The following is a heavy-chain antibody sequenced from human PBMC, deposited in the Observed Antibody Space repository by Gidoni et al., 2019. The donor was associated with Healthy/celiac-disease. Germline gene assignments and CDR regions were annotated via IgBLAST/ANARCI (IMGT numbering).Heavy chain of an antibody. D-gene: IGHD6-13*01. CDR3: ARSGRSSWSRGGYYYYYGMDV. V-gene: IGHV1-8*01. CDR1: GYTFTSYD. Sequence: QVQLVQSGAEVKKPGASVKVSCKASGYTFTSYDINWVRQATGQGLEWMGWMNPNSGNTGYAQKFQGRVTMTRNTSISTAYMELSSLRSEDTAVYYCARSGRSSWSRGGYYYYYGMDVWGQGTTVTVSS. CDR2: MNPNSGNT. J-gene: IGHJ6*02.